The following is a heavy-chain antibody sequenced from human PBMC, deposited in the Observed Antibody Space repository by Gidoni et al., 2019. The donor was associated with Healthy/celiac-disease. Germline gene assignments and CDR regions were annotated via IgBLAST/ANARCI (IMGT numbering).Heavy chain of an antibody. CDR3: ARLAYSSSGYMDV. J-gene: IGHJ6*03. Sequence: PPGKGLAWIGSIYYSGSTYYNPSLKSRVTISVDTSKNQFSLKLSSVTAADTAVYYCARLAYSSSGYMDVWGKGTTVTVSS. D-gene: IGHD6-6*01. V-gene: IGHV4-39*01. CDR2: IYYSGST.